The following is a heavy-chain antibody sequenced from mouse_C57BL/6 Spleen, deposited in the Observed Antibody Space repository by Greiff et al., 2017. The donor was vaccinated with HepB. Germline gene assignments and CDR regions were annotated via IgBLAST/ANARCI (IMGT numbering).Heavy chain of an antibody. V-gene: IGHV1-37*01. CDR1: GYSFTGYF. CDR3: ARGAHYYGSSYDYFDY. J-gene: IGHJ2*01. Sequence: VQLKESGPELVKPGASVKISCKASGYSFTGYFMNWVKQSHGKSLEWIGRINPYNGDTFYNQKFKGKATLTVDKSSSTAHMELLSLTSEDFAVYYCARGAHYYGSSYDYFDYWGQGTTLTVSS. CDR2: INPYNGDT. D-gene: IGHD1-1*01.